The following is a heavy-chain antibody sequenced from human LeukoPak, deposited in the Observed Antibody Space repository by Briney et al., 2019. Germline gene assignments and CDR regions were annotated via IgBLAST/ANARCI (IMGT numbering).Heavy chain of an antibody. Sequence: PGGSLRLSCAASGFTFDDYAMHWVRQAPGKGLEWVSGISWNSGSIGYADSVKGRFTISSDNAKNSLYLQMNSLRAEDTAVYYCARDLVGEYYYDSSGYYYVPYAFDIWGQGTMVTVSS. CDR1: GFTFDDYA. J-gene: IGHJ3*02. D-gene: IGHD3-22*01. CDR3: ARDLVGEYYYDSSGYYYVPYAFDI. V-gene: IGHV3-9*01. CDR2: ISWNSGSI.